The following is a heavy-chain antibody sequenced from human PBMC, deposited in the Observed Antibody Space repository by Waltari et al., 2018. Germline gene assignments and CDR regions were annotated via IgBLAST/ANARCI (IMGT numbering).Heavy chain of an antibody. Sequence: QVQLQESGPGLVKPSETLSLTCDVSGYFISPGYHWGWIRQPPGKGLEWIGSIYQNGRTYYNPSLKSRVTISVDTSKNQFSLRLTSVTDADTAVYYCARHPTYNLDYWGQGTLVTVSS. CDR1: GYFISPGYH. V-gene: IGHV4-38-2*01. D-gene: IGHD1-20*01. J-gene: IGHJ4*02. CDR2: IYQNGRT. CDR3: ARHPTYNLDY.